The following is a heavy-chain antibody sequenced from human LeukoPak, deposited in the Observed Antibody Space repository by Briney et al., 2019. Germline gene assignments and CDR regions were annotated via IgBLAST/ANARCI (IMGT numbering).Heavy chain of an antibody. CDR3: AKGLVPMGSSGWYEEYYYYGLDV. CDR1: GFTFSSYA. J-gene: IGHJ6*02. CDR2: ISGSGGST. Sequence: PGGSLRLSCAASGFTFSSYAMRWVRRAPGKGLEWVSAISGSGGSTYYADSVKGRFTISRDNSKNTLYLQMNSLRAEDTAVYYCAKGLVPMGSSGWYEEYYYYGLDVWGQGTTVTVSS. V-gene: IGHV3-23*01. D-gene: IGHD6-19*01.